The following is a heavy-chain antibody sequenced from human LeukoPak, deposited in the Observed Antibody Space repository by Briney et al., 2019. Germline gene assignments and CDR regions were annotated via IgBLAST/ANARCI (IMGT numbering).Heavy chain of an antibody. CDR3: ARDTFGL. CDR2: IKQGGSDK. D-gene: IGHD2/OR15-2a*01. CDR1: GLTLSNHW. J-gene: IGHJ4*02. V-gene: IGHV3-7*01. Sequence: PGGSLRLSCAAAGLTLSNHWMTWVRQAPGKGLEWVATIKQGGSDKFYVDSVKGRFTISGDNAKNSLYLEMNSLRVEDPAVYYCARDTFGLWGQGTLVTVSS.